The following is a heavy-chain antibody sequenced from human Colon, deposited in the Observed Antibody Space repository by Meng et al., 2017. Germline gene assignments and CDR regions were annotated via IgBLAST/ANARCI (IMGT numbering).Heavy chain of an antibody. J-gene: IGHJ4*02. CDR3: ARDLQTAY. V-gene: IGHV3-7*01. CDR1: GFTFSSYS. Sequence: VELGESGGGLVHPWGFLRLSLAASGFTFSSYSMTWVRQAPGRGLEWVANIKRDGSEKNYVDSVKGRFTISRDNAKNSLYLQMNSLRDEDTAVYYCARDLQTAYWGQGTLVTVSS. D-gene: IGHD1-1*01. CDR2: IKRDGSEK.